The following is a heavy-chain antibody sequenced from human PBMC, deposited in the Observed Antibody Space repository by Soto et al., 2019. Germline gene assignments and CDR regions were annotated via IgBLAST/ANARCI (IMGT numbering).Heavy chain of an antibody. Sequence: SETLSLTCTVSGGSISSGDYYWSWIRQPPGKGLEWIGYIYYSGSTYYNPSLKSRVTISVDTSKNQFSLKLSSVTAADTAVYYCARGKGADIVVVPAAIQGGWGVYYFDYWGQGTLVTSPQ. D-gene: IGHD2-2*02. J-gene: IGHJ4*02. CDR1: GGSISSGDYY. V-gene: IGHV4-30-4*01. CDR2: IYYSGST. CDR3: ARGKGADIVVVPAAIQGGWGVYYFDY.